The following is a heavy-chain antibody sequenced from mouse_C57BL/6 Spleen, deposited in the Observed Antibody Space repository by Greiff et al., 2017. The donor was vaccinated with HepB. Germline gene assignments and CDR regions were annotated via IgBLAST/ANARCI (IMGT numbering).Heavy chain of an antibody. J-gene: IGHJ4*01. CDR3: ARGDYYGSSYYAMDY. Sequence: VQLKESGAELVKPGASVKLSCTASGFNIKDYYMHWVKQRTEQGLEWIGRIDPEDGETKYAPKFQGKATITADTSSNTAYLQISSLTSEDTAVYYCARGDYYGSSYYAMDYWGQGTSVTVSS. V-gene: IGHV14-2*01. CDR1: GFNIKDYY. D-gene: IGHD1-1*01. CDR2: IDPEDGET.